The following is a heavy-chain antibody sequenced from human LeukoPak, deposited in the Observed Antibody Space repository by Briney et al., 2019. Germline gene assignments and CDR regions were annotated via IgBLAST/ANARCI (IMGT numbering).Heavy chain of an antibody. D-gene: IGHD3-10*01. J-gene: IGHJ6*03. V-gene: IGHV4-59*01. Sequence: PSETLSLTCTVSGGSISSYYWSWIRQPPGKGLEWIGYIYYSGSTNYNPSLKSRVTISVDTSKNQFSLKLSSVTAADTAVYYCARIGYEITMVRGVQYYYYYMDVWGKGTTVTVSS. CDR1: GGSISSYY. CDR3: ARIGYEITMVRGVQYYYYYMDV. CDR2: IYYSGST.